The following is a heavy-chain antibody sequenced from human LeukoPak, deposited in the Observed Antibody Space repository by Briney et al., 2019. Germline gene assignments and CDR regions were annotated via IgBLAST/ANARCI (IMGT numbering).Heavy chain of an antibody. Sequence: SETLSLTCTVSGGSISSGDYYWSWIRQPPGKGLEWIGYIYYSGSTYYNPSLKGRVTISVDTSKNQFSLRLSSVTAADTAIYYCASVSYDTSLQHWGQGTLVTVSS. CDR1: GGSISSGDYY. CDR2: IYYSGST. CDR3: ASVSYDTSLQH. V-gene: IGHV4-30-4*01. D-gene: IGHD3-22*01. J-gene: IGHJ1*01.